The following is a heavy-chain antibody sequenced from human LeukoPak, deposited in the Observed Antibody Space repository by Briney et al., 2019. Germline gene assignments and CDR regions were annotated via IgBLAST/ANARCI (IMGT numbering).Heavy chain of an antibody. CDR3: AKNGEYQLLYPYYIDY. CDR2: ISGSGGST. V-gene: IGHV3-23*01. D-gene: IGHD2-2*02. J-gene: IGHJ4*02. CDR1: GFTFSSYA. Sequence: GGSLRLSCAASGFTFSSYAMSWVRQAPGKGLEWVSAISGSGGSTYYADSVKGRFTISRDNSKNTLYLQMNSLRAEDTAVYYSAKNGEYQLLYPYYIDYWGPGTLGSVSS.